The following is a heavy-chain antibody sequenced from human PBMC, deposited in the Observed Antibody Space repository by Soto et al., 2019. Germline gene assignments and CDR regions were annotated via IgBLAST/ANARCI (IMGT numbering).Heavy chain of an antibody. CDR3: ARDRKCYGDYLGVFDY. J-gene: IGHJ4*02. Sequence: EVQLVESGGGLVQPGGSLRVSCAASGFTFSSYSMNWVRQAPGKGLEWVSYISSSSSTIYYADSVKGRFTISRDNATNSLYLQTTILRDEDTAVSYCARDRKCYGDYLGVFDYWGQGTLVPVSS. D-gene: IGHD4-17*01. V-gene: IGHV3-48*02. CDR2: ISSSSSTI. CDR1: GFTFSSYS.